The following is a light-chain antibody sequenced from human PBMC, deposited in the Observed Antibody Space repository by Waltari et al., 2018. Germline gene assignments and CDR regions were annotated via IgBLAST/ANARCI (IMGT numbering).Light chain of an antibody. Sequence: EIVLTQSPATLSLSPGERATLSCRASQSVSSYLAWYHQKPGQAPRLLIYDASNRATGIPARFSGSGSGTDFTLTISSLEPEDFAVYYCQQRSNWPITFGQGTRLEMK. CDR2: DAS. CDR3: QQRSNWPIT. V-gene: IGKV3-11*01. J-gene: IGKJ5*01. CDR1: QSVSSY.